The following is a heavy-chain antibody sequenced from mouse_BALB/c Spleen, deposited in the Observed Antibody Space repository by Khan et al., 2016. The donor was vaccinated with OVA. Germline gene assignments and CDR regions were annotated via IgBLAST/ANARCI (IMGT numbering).Heavy chain of an antibody. CDR3: TRDPYYYVSKYAIDY. J-gene: IGHJ4*01. CDR2: INSNGGST. V-gene: IGHV5-6-3*01. Sequence: EVELVESGGGLMQPGGSLKLSCAASGFTFSSYGMSWVRQTPDKRLELVATINSNGGSTYYPDSVKGRFTISRDTAKNTLYLQMSRLKSDDTTINYCTRDPYYYVSKYAIDYWGQRTSVTVSS. CDR1: GFTFSSYG. D-gene: IGHD1-1*01.